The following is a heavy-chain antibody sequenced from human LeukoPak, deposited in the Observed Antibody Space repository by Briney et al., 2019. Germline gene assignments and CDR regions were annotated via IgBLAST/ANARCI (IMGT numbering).Heavy chain of an antibody. CDR1: GYTFTGYY. J-gene: IGHJ6*03. D-gene: IGHD3-10*01. V-gene: IGHV1-46*01. CDR3: ARRAFAAHYYMDV. CDR2: INPSGGST. Sequence: ASVKVSCKASGYTFTGYYMHWVRQAPGQGLEWMGIINPSGGSTSYAQKFQGRVTMTRDMSTSTVYMELSSLRSEDTAVYYCARRAFAAHYYMDVWGKGTTVTVSS.